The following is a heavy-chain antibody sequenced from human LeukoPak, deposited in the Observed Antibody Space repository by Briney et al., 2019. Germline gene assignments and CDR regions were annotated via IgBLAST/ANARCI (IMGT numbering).Heavy chain of an antibody. CDR3: ARHGGYSYGYWPDY. D-gene: IGHD5-18*01. J-gene: IGHJ4*02. Sequence: SETLSLTCTVSGGSISSSSYYWGWIRQPPGKGLESIGSIYYSGSTYYNPSLKSRVTISVDTSKNQFSLKLSSVTAADTAVYYCARHGGYSYGYWPDYWGQGTLVTVSS. CDR2: IYYSGST. CDR1: GGSISSSSYY. V-gene: IGHV4-39*01.